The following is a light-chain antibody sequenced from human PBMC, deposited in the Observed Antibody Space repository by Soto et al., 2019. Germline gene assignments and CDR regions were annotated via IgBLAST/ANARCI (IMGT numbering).Light chain of an antibody. V-gene: IGKV3-20*01. CDR2: GAS. Sequence: EIVLTQYPGTLSLSPGDRATLYCRASQSFNTNSLGVTRHYLAWDQQKPGQSPRLLIDGASSRTTGIPDRFTGSGHGTDFTLPISRLEREDLAEYYCQQYGRSPLTFGGGTRGEVK. CDR3: QQYGRSPLT. CDR1: QSFNTNSLGVTRHY. J-gene: IGKJ4*02.